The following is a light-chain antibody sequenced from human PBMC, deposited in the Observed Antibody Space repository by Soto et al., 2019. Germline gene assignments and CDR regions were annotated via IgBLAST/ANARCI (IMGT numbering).Light chain of an antibody. CDR2: AAS. Sequence: DIRMTQSPPSLSASVGDRVTITCRASQSISSYLNWYQQRPGKDPKILIYAASSLQSGVPSRFSGSGSGTDFTLTISSLQPEDCATYDCQQRYSTPLTFGGGTKVDIK. V-gene: IGKV1-39*01. CDR1: QSISSY. J-gene: IGKJ4*01. CDR3: QQRYSTPLT.